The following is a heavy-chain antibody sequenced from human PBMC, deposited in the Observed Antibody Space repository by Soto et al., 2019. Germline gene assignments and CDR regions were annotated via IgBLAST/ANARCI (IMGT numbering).Heavy chain of an antibody. Sequence: QVQLQQWGAGLLKPSETLSLTCAVYGGSFSGYYWSWIRQPPGKGLEWIGEINHSGSTNYNPSRKSRVTISVDTSKNQFSLKLSSVTAADTAVYYCARARYCSSTSCYSSYYYYGMDVWGQGTTVTVSS. V-gene: IGHV4-34*01. CDR2: INHSGST. D-gene: IGHD2-2*02. CDR3: ARARYCSSTSCYSSYYYYGMDV. J-gene: IGHJ6*02. CDR1: GGSFSGYY.